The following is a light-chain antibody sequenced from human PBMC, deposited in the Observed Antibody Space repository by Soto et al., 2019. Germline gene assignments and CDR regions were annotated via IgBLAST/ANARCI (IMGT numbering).Light chain of an antibody. J-gene: IGLJ1*01. CDR2: DVS. CDR1: SSDVGGYNS. CDR3: SSYTTGGSYV. Sequence: QSVLTQPASVSGSPGLSIAISCTGTSSDVGGYNSGSWYQQHPGKAPKLMIYDVSNRPSGVSNRFSGSKSGNTASLTISGLQAEYEGDYYCSSYTTGGSYVFGTGTKLTVL. V-gene: IGLV2-14*01.